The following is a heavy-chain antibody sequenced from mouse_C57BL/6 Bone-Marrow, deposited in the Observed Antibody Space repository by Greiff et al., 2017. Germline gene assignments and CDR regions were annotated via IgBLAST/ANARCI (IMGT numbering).Heavy chain of an antibody. D-gene: IGHD2-4*01. J-gene: IGHJ3*01. CDR1: GFTFSSYG. CDR3: ARHYDYDEEGAD. CDR2: ISSGGSYT. Sequence: EVHLVESGGDLVKPGGSLKLSCAASGFTFSSYGMSWVRQTPDKRLEWVATISSGGSYTYYPDSVKGRFTISRDNAKNTLYLQMSSLKSEDTAMYYCARHYDYDEEGADWGQGTLVTVSA. V-gene: IGHV5-6*01.